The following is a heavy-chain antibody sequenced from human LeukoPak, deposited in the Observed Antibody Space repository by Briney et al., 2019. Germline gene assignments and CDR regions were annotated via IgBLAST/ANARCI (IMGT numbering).Heavy chain of an antibody. V-gene: IGHV3-23*01. CDR1: GFTFTSYA. Sequence: GGSLRLSCAASGFTFTSYATSWVRQAPGKGLEWVSSISANGGSTYYADSVKGRLTISRADSKSTVYLQMNSLRAEDTAVYYCAKTSLKDIVVVPAATPDGAFDIWGQGTMVTVSS. J-gene: IGHJ3*02. CDR3: AKTSLKDIVVVPAATPDGAFDI. D-gene: IGHD2-2*01. CDR2: ISANGGST.